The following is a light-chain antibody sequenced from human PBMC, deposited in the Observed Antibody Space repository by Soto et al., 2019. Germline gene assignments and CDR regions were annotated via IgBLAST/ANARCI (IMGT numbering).Light chain of an antibody. CDR1: QSVNTNY. CDR2: GAS. Sequence: EIVLTQSPGTLSFSPGERATLSCRASQSVNTNYLAWYQQKSGQAPRLLIYGASSRATGIPDRFSGSGSGTDFTLTISRLEPEDFAAHFCQQYGTSPITFGQGTRLEIK. J-gene: IGKJ5*01. CDR3: QQYGTSPIT. V-gene: IGKV3-20*01.